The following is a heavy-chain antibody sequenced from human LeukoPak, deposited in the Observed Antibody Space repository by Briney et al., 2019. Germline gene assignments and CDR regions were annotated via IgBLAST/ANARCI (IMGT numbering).Heavy chain of an antibody. CDR2: ISWKSGSI. CDR1: GFSFDDYA. Sequence: LRLSCAASGFSFDDYAMHWVRQAPGKGLEWVSGISWKSGSIGYADSVKGRFTISRDNAKNSLYLQMNSLRAEDTALYYCAKEGSAAGYTWNWFDSWGQGTLVTVSS. V-gene: IGHV3-9*01. D-gene: IGHD6-13*01. J-gene: IGHJ5*01. CDR3: AKEGSAAGYTWNWFDS.